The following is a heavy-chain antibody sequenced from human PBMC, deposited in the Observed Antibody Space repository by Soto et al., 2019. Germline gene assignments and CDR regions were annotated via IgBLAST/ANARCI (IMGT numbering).Heavy chain of an antibody. J-gene: IGHJ4*02. D-gene: IGHD6-19*01. V-gene: IGHV5-51*01. CDR3: ARDPADASSGWYSGAFDY. Sequence: GESLKISCKGSGYSFTSYWIGWVRQMPGKGLEWMGIIYPGDSDTRYSPSFQGQVTISADKSISTAYLQWSSLKASDTAMYYCARDPADASSGWYSGAFDYWGQGTLVTVSS. CDR2: IYPGDSDT. CDR1: GYSFTSYW.